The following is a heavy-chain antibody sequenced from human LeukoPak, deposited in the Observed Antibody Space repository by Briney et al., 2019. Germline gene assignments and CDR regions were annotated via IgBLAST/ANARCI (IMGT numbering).Heavy chain of an antibody. D-gene: IGHD2-2*01. J-gene: IGHJ4*02. CDR1: GFTFSHYS. CDR2: ISASSSFI. Sequence: GGSLRLSCAASGFTFSHYSMNWVRQAPGKGLEWVSSISASSSFIYYADSLKGRFTISRDNAKNSLYLQMNSLRAEDTAVFYCARGYCSRTSCEHFDYWGQGTLVTVSS. CDR3: ARGYCSRTSCEHFDY. V-gene: IGHV3-21*01.